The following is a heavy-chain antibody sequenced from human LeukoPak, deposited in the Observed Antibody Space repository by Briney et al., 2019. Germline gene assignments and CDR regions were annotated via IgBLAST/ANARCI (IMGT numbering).Heavy chain of an antibody. D-gene: IGHD3-10*01. CDR1: GYTFTSYD. V-gene: IGHV1-8*01. CDR2: MNPTSGHT. CDR3: ARSPVGVRKKHDF. Sequence: GASVKVSCKASGYTFTSYDINWVRQATGQGLEWMGWMNPTSGHTGYAQNFQGRVTMTRDTSISTAYMELNSLTPEDTAVYYCARSPVGVRKKHDFWGQGTLVIVSS. J-gene: IGHJ4*02.